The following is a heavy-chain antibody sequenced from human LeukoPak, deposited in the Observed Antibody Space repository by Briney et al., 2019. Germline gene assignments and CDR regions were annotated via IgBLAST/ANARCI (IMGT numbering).Heavy chain of an antibody. CDR1: GYTLTSYG. D-gene: IGHD3-9*01. Sequence: ASVKVSCKASGYTLTSYGISWVRQAPGQGLEWMGIINPSGGSTSYAQKFQGRVTMTRDTSTSTVYMELSSLRSEDTAVYYCARGSPNYDILTGEFDYWGQGTLVTVSS. CDR3: ARGSPNYDILTGEFDY. CDR2: INPSGGST. J-gene: IGHJ4*02. V-gene: IGHV1-46*01.